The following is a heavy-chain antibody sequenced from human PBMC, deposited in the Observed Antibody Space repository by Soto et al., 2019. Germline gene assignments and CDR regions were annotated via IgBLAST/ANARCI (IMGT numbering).Heavy chain of an antibody. D-gene: IGHD2-2*01. CDR3: ARGDAINWFDS. Sequence: PSETLSLTCTVSGGSVSSASFYVNWIRQPPGKGLEWIGYISYSGSTNYNPALRSRVTISVDTSKNQFPLRLTSATAADTAVDDGARGDAINWFDSEGQGTRVTISS. V-gene: IGHV4-61*01. CDR2: ISYSGST. J-gene: IGHJ5*01. CDR1: GGSVSSASFY.